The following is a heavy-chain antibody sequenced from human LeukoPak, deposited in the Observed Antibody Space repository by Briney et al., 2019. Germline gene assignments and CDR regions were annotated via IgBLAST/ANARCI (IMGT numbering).Heavy chain of an antibody. V-gene: IGHV3-21*01. CDR1: GFTFSSYS. Sequence: GGSLRLSCAASGFTFSSYSMNWVRQAPGKGLEWVSSISSSSYIYYADSVKGRFTISRDNAKNSLYLQMNSLRAEDTAVYYCARDPYGSGSYFDYWGQGTLVTVSS. J-gene: IGHJ4*02. CDR3: ARDPYGSGSYFDY. D-gene: IGHD3-10*01. CDR2: ISSSSYI.